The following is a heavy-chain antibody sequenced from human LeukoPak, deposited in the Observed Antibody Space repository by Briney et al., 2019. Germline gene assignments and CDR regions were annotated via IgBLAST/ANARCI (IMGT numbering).Heavy chain of an antibody. CDR3: ATIPGMTTVTRYWFDP. CDR2: INHSGST. D-gene: IGHD4-17*01. J-gene: IGHJ5*02. V-gene: IGHV4-34*01. Sequence: SETLSLTCAVYGGSFSGYYWSWIRHPPGKGLEWIGEINHSGSTNYNPSLKSRVTISVDTSKNQFSLKLSSVTAADTAMYYCATIPGMTTVTRYWFDPWGQGTLVTVSS. CDR1: GGSFSGYY.